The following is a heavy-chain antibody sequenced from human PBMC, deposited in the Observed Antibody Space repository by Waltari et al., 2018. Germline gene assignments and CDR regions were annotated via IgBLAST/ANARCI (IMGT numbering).Heavy chain of an antibody. V-gene: IGHV4-34*01. CDR2: INHSGST. D-gene: IGHD1-1*01. CDR1: GGSFSGYY. Sequence: QVQLQQWGAGLLKPSETLSLTCAVYGGSFSGYYWSWIRQPPGKGLEWIGEINHSGSTNYNPALKSRVTISVDTSKNQFSLKLSSVTAEDTAVYYCARDINAGTDYWGQGTLVTVSS. J-gene: IGHJ4*02. CDR3: ARDINAGTDY.